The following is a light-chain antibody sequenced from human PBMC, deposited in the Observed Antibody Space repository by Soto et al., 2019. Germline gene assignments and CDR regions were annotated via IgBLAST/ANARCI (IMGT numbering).Light chain of an antibody. J-gene: IGKJ5*01. CDR2: GAS. CDR3: QRYGSSPLIT. Sequence: EIVLTQSPGTLSVSPGERATVSCRASQTVSSGFLAWYQQKVGQAPRLLIYGASTRATGIPDRFSGSGSGTDFTLTISRLEPEDFAVYFCQRYGSSPLITFGQGTRLEI. CDR1: QTVSSGF. V-gene: IGKV3-20*01.